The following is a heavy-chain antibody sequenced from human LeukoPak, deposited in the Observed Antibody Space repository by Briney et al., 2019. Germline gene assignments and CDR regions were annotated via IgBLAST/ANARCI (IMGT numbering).Heavy chain of an antibody. V-gene: IGHV3-74*01. Sequence: PGGSLRLSCAASGFTFSSYWMHWVRQAPGKGLVWVSRISTDGSTTTYADSVKGRFTISRDNAKNTAYLQMNSLRAEDTAVYYCARDKLEPGYSMDVWGQGTTVTVSS. D-gene: IGHD1-1*01. CDR3: ARDKLEPGYSMDV. CDR1: GFTFSSYW. CDR2: ISTDGSTT. J-gene: IGHJ6*02.